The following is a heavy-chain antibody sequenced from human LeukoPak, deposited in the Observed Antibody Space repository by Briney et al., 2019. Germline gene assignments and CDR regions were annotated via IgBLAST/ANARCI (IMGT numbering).Heavy chain of an antibody. V-gene: IGHV3-64D*06. CDR1: GFTFSTFA. D-gene: IGHD6-19*01. J-gene: IGHJ4*02. CDR3: VKDISGQGDFDY. Sequence: GGSLRLSCAASGFTFSTFAMHWVRQAPGKGLEYVSAISSNGGSTYYADSVKGRFTISRDNSKNTLYLQMSSLRAEDTAVYYCVKDISGQGDFDYWGQGTLVTVSS. CDR2: ISSNGGST.